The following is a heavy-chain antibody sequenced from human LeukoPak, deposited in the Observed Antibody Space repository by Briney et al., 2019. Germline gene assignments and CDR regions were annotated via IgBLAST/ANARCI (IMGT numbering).Heavy chain of an antibody. J-gene: IGHJ4*02. CDR1: GGSFSGYY. V-gene: IGHV4-34*01. Sequence: PSETLSLTCAVYGGSFSGYYWSWIRQPPGKGLEWIGEINHSGSTNYNPSLKSRVTISVDTSKNQFSLKLSSVTAADTAVYYCATPGGYYGSGSYGYYFDYWGQGTLVTVSS. CDR3: ATPGGYYGSGSYGYYFDY. D-gene: IGHD3-10*01. CDR2: INHSGST.